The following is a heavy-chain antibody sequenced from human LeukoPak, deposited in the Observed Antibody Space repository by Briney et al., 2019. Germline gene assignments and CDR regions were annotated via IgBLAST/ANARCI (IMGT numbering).Heavy chain of an antibody. CDR3: ARLKDFWSGYYNYFDY. V-gene: IGHV4-34*01. CDR2: INHSGST. CDR1: GGSFSSYY. J-gene: IGHJ4*02. D-gene: IGHD3-3*01. Sequence: PSETLSLTCAVYGGSFSSYYWSWIRQPPGKGLEWIGEINHSGSTNYNPSLKSRVTISVDTSKNQFSLKLSSVTAADMAVYYCARLKDFWSGYYNYFDYWGQGTLVTVSS.